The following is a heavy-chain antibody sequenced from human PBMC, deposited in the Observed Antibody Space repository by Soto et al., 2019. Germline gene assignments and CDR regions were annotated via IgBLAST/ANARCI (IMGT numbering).Heavy chain of an antibody. CDR1: GYTFSRYG. D-gene: IGHD2-21*02. J-gene: IGHJ6*02. V-gene: IGHV1-18*01. CDR2: ISAYNGNT. CDR3: ASSYCGGDCSVLYYYYGMDV. Sequence: ASVKVACKASGYTFSRYGISWVRQAPGQGLEWMGWISAYNGNTNYAQKLQGRVTMTTDTSTSTAYMELRSLRSDDTAVYYCASSYCGGDCSVLYYYYGMDVWGQGTTVTVS.